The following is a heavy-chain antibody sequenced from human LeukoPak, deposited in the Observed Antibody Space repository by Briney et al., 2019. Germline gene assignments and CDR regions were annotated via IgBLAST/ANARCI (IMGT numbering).Heavy chain of an antibody. CDR2: IIPIFGTA. Sequence: SVKVSCKASGGTFSSYAISWVRQAPGQGLEWMGGIIPIFGTANYAQKFQGRVTIAADESTSTAYIELSSLRSEDTAVYYCARGDDGGYVSRLDYWGQGTLVTVSS. V-gene: IGHV1-69*01. J-gene: IGHJ4*02. CDR3: ARGDDGGYVSRLDY. CDR1: GGTFSSYA. D-gene: IGHD5-12*01.